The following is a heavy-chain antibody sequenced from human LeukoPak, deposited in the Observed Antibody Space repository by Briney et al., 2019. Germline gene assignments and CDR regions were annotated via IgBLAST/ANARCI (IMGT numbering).Heavy chain of an antibody. CDR2: ISYDGSNK. CDR1: GFTFSSYG. CDR3: AKPTTYYSTWSFAFDI. Sequence: PGRSLRLSCAASGFTFSSYGMHWVRQAPGKGLEWVAVISYDGSNKYYADSVKGRFTISRDNSKNTLYLQMNSLRAEDTAVYYCAKPTTYYSTWSFAFDIWGQGTMVTVSS. D-gene: IGHD3-22*01. J-gene: IGHJ3*02. V-gene: IGHV3-30*18.